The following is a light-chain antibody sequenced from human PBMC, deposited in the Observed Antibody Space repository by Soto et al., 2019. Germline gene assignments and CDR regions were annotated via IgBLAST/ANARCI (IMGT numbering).Light chain of an antibody. Sequence: AIQVTQSPSSLSASVGDRVTITCRTSQGIRSALGWYQQKPGKVPKLLIYAASTLQSGVPSRFSGSGSGRDFTLTISSLQPEDFATYYCLLDYNYFRAFGQGTKV. CDR2: AAS. CDR1: QGIRSA. J-gene: IGKJ1*01. V-gene: IGKV1-6*01. CDR3: LLDYNYFRA.